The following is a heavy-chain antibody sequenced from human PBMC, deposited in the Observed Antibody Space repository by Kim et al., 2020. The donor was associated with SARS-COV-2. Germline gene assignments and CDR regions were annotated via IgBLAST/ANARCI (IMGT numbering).Heavy chain of an antibody. CDR1: GFTFDDYA. D-gene: IGHD6-19*01. CDR2: ISWDGGST. V-gene: IGHV3-43D*03. Sequence: GGSLRLSCAASGFTFDDYAMHWVRQAPGKGLEWVSLISWDGGSTYYADSVKGRFTISRDNSKNSLYLQMNSLRAEDTALYYCAKGSQWLGTYYSDYWGQGTLVTVSS. J-gene: IGHJ4*02. CDR3: AKGSQWLGTYYSDY.